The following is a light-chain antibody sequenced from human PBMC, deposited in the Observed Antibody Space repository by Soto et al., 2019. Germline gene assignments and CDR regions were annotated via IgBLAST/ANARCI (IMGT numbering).Light chain of an antibody. CDR1: QGVSSS. CDR3: QQHSKWSRT. J-gene: IGKJ1*01. Sequence: IVLKQSPSTLSWSPGERATLSCRASQGVSSSLAWYQQKPGQAPRLLIYDASNRATGIPARFSGSGSGTDFTLTISSLEPEDFAVYYCQQHSKWSRTFGQGTKVDIK. V-gene: IGKV3-11*01. CDR2: DAS.